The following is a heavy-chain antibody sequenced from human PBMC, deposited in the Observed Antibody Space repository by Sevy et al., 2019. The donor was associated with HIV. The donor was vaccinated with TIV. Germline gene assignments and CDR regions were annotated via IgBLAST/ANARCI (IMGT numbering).Heavy chain of an antibody. CDR2: IYTSGST. CDR3: AREAGEYGSGSYYRRWFDP. V-gene: IGHV4-4*07. D-gene: IGHD3-10*01. CDR1: GGSISSYY. J-gene: IGHJ5*02. Sequence: SETLSLTCTVSGGSISSYYWSWIRQPAGKGLEWIGRIYTSGSTNYNPSLKSRVTMPVDTSKNQFSLKLSSVTAADTAVYYCAREAGEYGSGSYYRRWFDPWGQGTLVTVSS.